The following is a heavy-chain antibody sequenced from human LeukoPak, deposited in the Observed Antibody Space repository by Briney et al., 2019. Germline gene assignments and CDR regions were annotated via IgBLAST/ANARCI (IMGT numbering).Heavy chain of an antibody. J-gene: IGHJ4*02. D-gene: IGHD1-1*01. V-gene: IGHV4-59*12. CDR3: ARRISSWNVYIDK. CDR1: GGSFSGYY. CDR2: IYSSGTT. Sequence: SETLSLTCTASGGSFSGYYWSWIRQTPGKGLEWIGYIYSSGTTNYNRSLQSRVTISLDTPKNQFSLSVTSVTAADTAMYFCARRISSWNVYIDKWGQGIQVTVSS.